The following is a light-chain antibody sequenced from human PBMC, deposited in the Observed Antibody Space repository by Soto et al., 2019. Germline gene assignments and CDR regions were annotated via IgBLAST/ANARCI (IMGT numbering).Light chain of an antibody. CDR2: AAS. Sequence: DIQMTQSPSSLSASVGDRVTITCRESQGISNYLSWYQQKPGKVPNLLIFAASTLQSGVPSRFSGRGSGTDFTLTISSLQPEDVATYSGQKYNSDAPTSGRGTRLEIK. V-gene: IGKV1-27*01. J-gene: IGKJ5*01. CDR3: QKYNSDAPT. CDR1: QGISNY.